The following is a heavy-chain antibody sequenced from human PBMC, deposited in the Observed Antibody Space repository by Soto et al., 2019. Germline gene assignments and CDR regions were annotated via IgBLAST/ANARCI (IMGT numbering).Heavy chain of an antibody. D-gene: IGHD3-9*01. CDR1: GAAFNTIT. Sequence: QVQLVQSGAEVKKPGSSVRVSCKASGAAFNTITINWVRQAPGQGLEWMGGVVPVFGSATYAQKFHGRVAITADASTSTFYMELSRLNSEDTALYYCVREDDTTGSYSWFDPWGQGTLVTVSS. V-gene: IGHV1-69*01. CDR3: VREDDTTGSYSWFDP. CDR2: VVPVFGSA. J-gene: IGHJ5*02.